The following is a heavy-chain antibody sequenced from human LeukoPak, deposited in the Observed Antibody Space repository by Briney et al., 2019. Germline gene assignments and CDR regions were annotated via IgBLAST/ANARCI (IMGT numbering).Heavy chain of an antibody. CDR2: INHSGST. V-gene: IGHV4-34*01. J-gene: IGHJ4*02. D-gene: IGHD3-10*01. CDR1: GGSISSYY. Sequence: SETLSLTCTVSGGSISSYYWSWIRQPPGKGLEWIGEINHSGSTNYNPSLKSRVTISVDTSKNQFSLKLSSVTAADTAVYYCARGRGGYYGSGSYYDYWGQGTLVTVSS. CDR3: ARGRGGYYGSGSYYDY.